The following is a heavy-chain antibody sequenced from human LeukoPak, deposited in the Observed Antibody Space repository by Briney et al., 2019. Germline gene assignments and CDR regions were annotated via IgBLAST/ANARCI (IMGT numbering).Heavy chain of an antibody. J-gene: IGHJ5*02. CDR2: ISSSSSYI. CDR3: ARVLRLWFGELYSCWFDP. Sequence: PGGSLRLSCAASGFTFSSYSMNWVRQAPGKGLEWVSSISSSSSYIYYADSVKGRFTISRDNAKNSLYLQMNSLRAEDTAVYYCARVLRLWFGELYSCWFDPWGQGTLVTVSS. D-gene: IGHD3-10*01. V-gene: IGHV3-21*01. CDR1: GFTFSSYS.